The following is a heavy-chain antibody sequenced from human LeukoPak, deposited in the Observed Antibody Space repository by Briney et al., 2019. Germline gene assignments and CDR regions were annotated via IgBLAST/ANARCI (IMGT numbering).Heavy chain of an antibody. CDR3: ARSYCTNGVCYTGDAFDI. CDR1: GGSISSYY. CDR2: IYYSGTT. J-gene: IGHJ3*02. D-gene: IGHD2-8*01. V-gene: IGHV4-59*12. Sequence: SETLSLTCTVSGGSISSYYWSWIRQPPGKGLEWIGYIYYSGTTNYNPSLKSRVTISVDTSKNQFSLKLSSVTAADTAVYYCARSYCTNGVCYTGDAFDIWGQGTMVTVSS.